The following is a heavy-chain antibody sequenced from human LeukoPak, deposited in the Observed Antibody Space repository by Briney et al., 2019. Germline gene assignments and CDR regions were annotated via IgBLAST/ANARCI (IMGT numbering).Heavy chain of an antibody. Sequence: PSQTLSLTCTVSGGSISSGDYYWSWIRQPPGKGLEWIVYIYYSGSTYYNPSLKSRVTISVDTSKNQFSLKLSSVTAADTAVYYCARWVWLGYYYYYMDVWGKGTTVTVSS. V-gene: IGHV4-30-4*01. CDR1: GGSISSGDYY. J-gene: IGHJ6*03. CDR3: ARWVWLGYYYYYMDV. CDR2: IYYSGST. D-gene: IGHD3-10*01.